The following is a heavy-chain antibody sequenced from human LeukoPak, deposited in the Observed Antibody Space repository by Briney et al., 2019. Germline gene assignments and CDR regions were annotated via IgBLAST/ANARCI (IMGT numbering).Heavy chain of an antibody. CDR2: ISGSGGST. J-gene: IGHJ4*02. CDR3: ARSSVWADYGDY. CDR1: GFTFGDYY. V-gene: IGHV3-23*01. Sequence: GGSLRLSCAASGFTFGDYYMSWVRQAPGKGLEWVSAISGSGGSTYYADSVKGRFTISRDNSKNTLYLQMNSLRAEDTAVYYCARSSVWADYGDYWGQGTLVTVSS. D-gene: IGHD7-27*01.